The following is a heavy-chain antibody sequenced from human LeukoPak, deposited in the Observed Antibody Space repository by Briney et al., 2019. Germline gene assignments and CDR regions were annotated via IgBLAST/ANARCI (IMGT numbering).Heavy chain of an antibody. CDR3: ARDGGTYCGGDCYGD. CDR1: GFTFSNYP. CDR2: ISSNGGST. V-gene: IGHV3-64*01. D-gene: IGHD2-21*02. Sequence: GGSLRLSCAASGFTFSNYPMNWVRQAPGEGLEYVSGISSNGGSTYYANSVKGRFTISRDNSKNTLYLQMGSLRAEDMAVYYCARDGGTYCGGDCYGDWGQGTLVTVSS. J-gene: IGHJ4*02.